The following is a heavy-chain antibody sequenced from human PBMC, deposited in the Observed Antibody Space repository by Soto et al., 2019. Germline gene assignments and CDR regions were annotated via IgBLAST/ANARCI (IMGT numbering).Heavy chain of an antibody. D-gene: IGHD5-12*01. Sequence: QVQLPESGPGLVKPSGTLSLSCAVSGGSVSNNNWWIWVRQSPGNGLELIGEIHHSGGTSYNPSLESRATLSVDKSKNELSLSLNYVPAADTAVYYCTKNRAYALDYWGLGILVTVSS. CDR3: TKNRAYALDY. CDR2: IHHSGGT. CDR1: GGSVSNNNW. V-gene: IGHV4-4*02. J-gene: IGHJ4*02.